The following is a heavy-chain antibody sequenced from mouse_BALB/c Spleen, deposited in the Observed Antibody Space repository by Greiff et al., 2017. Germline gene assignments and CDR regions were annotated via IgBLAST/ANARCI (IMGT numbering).Heavy chain of an antibody. V-gene: IGHV1-82*01. J-gene: IGHJ3*01. CDR1: GYAFSSSW. Sequence: QVQLQQSGPELVKPGASVKISCKASGYAFSSSWMNWVKQRPGQGLEWIGRIYPGDGDTNYNGKFKGKATLTADKSSSTAYMQLSSLTSVDSAVYFCAREEIRLREFAYWGQGTLVTVSA. CDR3: AREEIRLREFAY. CDR2: IYPGDGDT. D-gene: IGHD1-2*01.